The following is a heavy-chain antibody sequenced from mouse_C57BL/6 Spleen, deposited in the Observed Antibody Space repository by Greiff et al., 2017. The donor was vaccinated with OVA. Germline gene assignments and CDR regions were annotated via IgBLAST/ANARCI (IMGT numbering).Heavy chain of an antibody. V-gene: IGHV5-17*01. CDR3: ARQGANWDWYFDV. Sequence: EVKLQESGGGLVKPGGSLKLSCAASGFTFSDYGMHWVRQAPEKGLEWVAYISSGSSTIYYADTVKGRFTISRDNAKNTLFLQMTSLRSEDTAMYYCARQGANWDWYFDVWGTGTTVTVSS. D-gene: IGHD4-1*01. CDR1: GFTFSDYG. J-gene: IGHJ1*03. CDR2: ISSGSSTI.